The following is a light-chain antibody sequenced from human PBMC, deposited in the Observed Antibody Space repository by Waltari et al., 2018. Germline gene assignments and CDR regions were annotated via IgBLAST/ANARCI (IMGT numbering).Light chain of an antibody. J-gene: IGKJ1*01. CDR3: QHYESLPVT. V-gene: IGKV3-20*01. Sequence: EIVLTQSPGTLSLSPGERATLSCRASQSTSKYLAWYQQKPGQAPRLLIYHASSRAAGIPDRFSGSGSGTDFSLSISRLEPEDFAVYYCQHYESLPVTFGQGTKVEIK. CDR1: QSTSKY. CDR2: HAS.